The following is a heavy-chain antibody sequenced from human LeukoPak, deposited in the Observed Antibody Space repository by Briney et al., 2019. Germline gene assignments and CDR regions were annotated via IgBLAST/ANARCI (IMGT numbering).Heavy chain of an antibody. CDR2: IYYTGNT. CDR1: GASISSYY. Sequence: PSETLSLTCTVSGASISSYYWSWIRQHPGKGLEWIGFIYYTGNTYYNPSLKSRVTISVDTSKNQFSLKLTSVTAADTAMYYCARGVAAVADDYWGQGTLVTVSS. D-gene: IGHD6-19*01. V-gene: IGHV4-59*06. CDR3: ARGVAAVADDY. J-gene: IGHJ4*02.